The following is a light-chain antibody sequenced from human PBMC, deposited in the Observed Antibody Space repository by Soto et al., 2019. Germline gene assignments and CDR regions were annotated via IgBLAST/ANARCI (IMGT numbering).Light chain of an antibody. V-gene: IGKV3-11*01. CDR1: QSVSSY. CDR2: GAS. Sequence: EIVMTQSAATLSLSPGERATLSRRASQSVSSYLAWYQQKPGQAPRLLVYGASSRATGIPDRFSGSGSGTDFTLTISSLEPEDFAVYYCQQRGNWPPTFGPGTKVDIK. CDR3: QQRGNWPPT. J-gene: IGKJ3*01.